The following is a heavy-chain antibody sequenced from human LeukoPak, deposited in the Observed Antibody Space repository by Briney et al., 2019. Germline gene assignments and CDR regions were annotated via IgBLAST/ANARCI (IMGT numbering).Heavy chain of an antibody. D-gene: IGHD4-17*01. Sequence: GGSLRLSCAASGFTFSSYAMSWVRQAPGKGLEWVSAISGSGGSTYYADSVKGRFTISRDNSKNTLYLQMNSLRAEDTAVYYCAKEEDYGDYPGWAFDIWGQGTMVTVSS. CDR3: AKEEDYGDYPGWAFDI. CDR1: GFTFSSYA. CDR2: ISGSGGST. J-gene: IGHJ3*02. V-gene: IGHV3-23*01.